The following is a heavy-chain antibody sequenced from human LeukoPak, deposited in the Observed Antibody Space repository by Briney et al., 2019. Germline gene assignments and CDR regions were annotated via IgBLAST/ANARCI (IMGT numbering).Heavy chain of an antibody. CDR2: IYYSGST. CDR1: GGSISSYY. V-gene: IGHV4-59*01. D-gene: IGHD6-6*01. J-gene: IGHJ4*02. CDR3: ARLPDSSSSDY. Sequence: SETLSLTCTVSGGSISSYYWSWIRQPPGKGLEWIGYIYYSGSTNYNPSLKSRVTISVDTSKNQSSLKLSSVAAADTAVYYCARLPDSSSSDYWGQGTLVTVSS.